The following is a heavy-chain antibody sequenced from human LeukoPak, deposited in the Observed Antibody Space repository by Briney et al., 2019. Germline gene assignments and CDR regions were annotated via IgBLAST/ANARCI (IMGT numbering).Heavy chain of an antibody. CDR1: GFTFSDYY. V-gene: IGHV3-11*01. CDR2: ISSSGTTI. D-gene: IGHD4-17*01. Sequence: GGSLRLSCAASGFTFSDYYMSWIRQAPGKGLEWVSYISSSGTTIYYADSVKGRFTISRDNARNSLYLQMNSLRAEDTAVYYCARHYTVTTRGDYWGQGTLVTVSS. CDR3: ARHYTVTTRGDY. J-gene: IGHJ4*02.